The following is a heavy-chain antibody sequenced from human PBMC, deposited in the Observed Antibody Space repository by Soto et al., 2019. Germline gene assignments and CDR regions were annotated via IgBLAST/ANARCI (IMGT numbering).Heavy chain of an antibody. J-gene: IGHJ4*02. D-gene: IGHD3-22*01. CDR1: GFTFSDYY. CDR2: ISSSSSYT. Sequence: QVQLVESGGGLVKPGGSLRLSCAASGFTFSDYYMSWIRQAPGKGLEWVSYISSSSSYTNYADSVKGRFTISRDNAKNSLYLQMNSLSAEDTAVYYCARPYYYDSSGYYGYWGQGTLVNVSA. CDR3: ARPYYYDSSGYYGY. V-gene: IGHV3-11*06.